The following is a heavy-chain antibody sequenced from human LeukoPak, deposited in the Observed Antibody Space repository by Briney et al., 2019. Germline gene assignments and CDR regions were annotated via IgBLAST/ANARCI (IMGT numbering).Heavy chain of an antibody. J-gene: IGHJ4*02. V-gene: IGHV4-4*07. Sequence: SETLSLTCTVSGGSMSVYYWSFIRQSAGTGLEWLGRIHTSGTTWYNPSHKSRVTLSVDASKNRFSLGLTSVTAADTAIYYCGKTDIYFNPIDYWGPGSLVTVSS. CDR1: GGSMSVYY. D-gene: IGHD3-9*01. CDR3: GKTDIYFNPIDY. CDR2: IHTSGTT.